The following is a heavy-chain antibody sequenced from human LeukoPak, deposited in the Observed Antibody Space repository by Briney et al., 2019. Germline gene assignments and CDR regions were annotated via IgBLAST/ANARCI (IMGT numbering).Heavy chain of an antibody. V-gene: IGHV4-34*01. CDR1: GGSFSGYY. J-gene: IGHJ3*01. CDR2: INHSGST. D-gene: IGHD3-9*01. Sequence: SETLSLTCAVYGGSFSGYYWTWIRQPPGKGLEWIGQINHSGSTNYNPSLKSRVTISVDTSKNQFSLKLSSVTAADTAVYYCARLGPCDIVTDDAFDVWGQGTLVTVSS. CDR3: ARLGPCDIVTDDAFDV.